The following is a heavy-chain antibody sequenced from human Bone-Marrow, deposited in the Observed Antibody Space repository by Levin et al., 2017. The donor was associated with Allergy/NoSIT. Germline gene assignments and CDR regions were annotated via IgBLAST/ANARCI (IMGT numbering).Heavy chain of an antibody. D-gene: IGHD3-3*01. CDR2: INTANGNT. CDR3: SRVPFYDFWSGFGEGDY. J-gene: IGHJ4*02. V-gene: IGHV1-3*04. CDR1: GYTFTDYG. Sequence: ASVKVSCKASGYTFTDYGLYWVRQAPGQRLEWMGWINTANGNTKYSQKFQGRVTITRDTSATTAYMELSSLRSEDTAIYYCSRVPFYDFWSGFGEGDYWGQGTLVTVSS.